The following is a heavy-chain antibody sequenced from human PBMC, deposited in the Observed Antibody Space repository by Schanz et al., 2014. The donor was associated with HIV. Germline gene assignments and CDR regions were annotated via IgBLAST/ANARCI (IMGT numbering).Heavy chain of an antibody. D-gene: IGHD2-21*01. J-gene: IGHJ5*02. Sequence: QEQLVQSGAAVRKPGSSVTVSCKTSGGTFNNYALNWVRQAPGHALEWMGGIIPIFGAAKNAPKFQGRVTITADESTSTAYMELTGLNPEDTAIYYCARDDVLDSLASWGQGTLVTVSS. CDR2: IIPIFGAA. CDR1: GGTFNNYA. CDR3: ARDDVLDSLAS. V-gene: IGHV1-69*01.